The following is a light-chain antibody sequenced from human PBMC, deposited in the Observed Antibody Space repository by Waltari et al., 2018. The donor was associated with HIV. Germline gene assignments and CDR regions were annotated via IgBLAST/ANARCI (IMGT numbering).Light chain of an antibody. CDR3: QSYDSSLRGV. CDR1: SSNIGAGFD. J-gene: IGLJ3*02. CDR2: GNT. V-gene: IGLV1-40*01. Sequence: QSVLTQPPSVSGAPGQRVTISCAGSSSNIGAGFDVHWYQQLPGAAPKLPIYGNTNRPSGVSDRFSGSKYGTSASLAITGLQPEDEAEYYCQSYDSSLRGVFGGGTKLTVL.